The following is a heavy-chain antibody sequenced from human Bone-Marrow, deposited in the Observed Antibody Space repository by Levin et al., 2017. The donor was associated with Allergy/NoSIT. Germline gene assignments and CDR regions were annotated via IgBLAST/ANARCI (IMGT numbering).Heavy chain of an antibody. J-gene: IGHJ4*02. Sequence: LSLTCAASGFTVSNKFMSWVRQAPGKGLEWVSVIYSGGSTYYADSVKGRFTISKDNSKNTVYLQMNSLRAEDTAVYYCARDLSSGWGYYFDYWGQGTLVTVSS. V-gene: IGHV3-53*01. D-gene: IGHD6-19*01. CDR2: IYSGGST. CDR1: GFTVSNKF. CDR3: ARDLSSGWGYYFDY.